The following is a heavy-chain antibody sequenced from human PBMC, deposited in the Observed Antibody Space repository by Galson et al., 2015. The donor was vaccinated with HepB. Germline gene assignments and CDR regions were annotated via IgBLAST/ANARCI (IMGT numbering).Heavy chain of an antibody. Sequence: QSGAEVKKPGASVKVSCKASGYTFTSYAMHWVRQAPGQRLEWMGWINAGNGNTKYSQKFQGRVTITRDTSASTAYMELSSLRSEDTAVYYCARDGPITIFGVPDDVLPYNWFDPWGQGTLVTVSS. CDR3: ARDGPITIFGVPDDVLPYNWFDP. CDR2: INAGNGNT. D-gene: IGHD3-3*01. V-gene: IGHV1-3*01. CDR1: GYTFTSYA. J-gene: IGHJ5*02.